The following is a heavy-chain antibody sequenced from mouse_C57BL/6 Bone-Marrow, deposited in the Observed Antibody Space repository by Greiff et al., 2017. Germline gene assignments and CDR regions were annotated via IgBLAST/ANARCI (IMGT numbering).Heavy chain of an antibody. Sequence: VQLKEPGGGLVKPGGSLKLSCAASGFTFSDYGMHWVRQAPEKGLEWVAYISSGSSTIYYTDTVKGSFTISRDNAKNTLFLQMTSLRSEDTAMYYCESFFFDYWSQGTTLTVAT. CDR1: GFTFSDYG. V-gene: IGHV5-17*01. J-gene: IGHJ2*01. CDR2: ISSGSSTI. CDR3: ESFFFDY.